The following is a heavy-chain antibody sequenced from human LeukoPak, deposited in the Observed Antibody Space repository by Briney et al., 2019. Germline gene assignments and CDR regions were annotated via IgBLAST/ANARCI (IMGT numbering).Heavy chain of an antibody. D-gene: IGHD2-2*01. CDR2: ISYDGSNK. CDR3: ARDYSTRYQLIQAATNSNWFDP. Sequence: QSGGSLRLSCAASGFTFSSYAMHWVRQAPGKGLEWMAVISYDGSNKYYADSVKGRFTISRDNSKNTLYLQMNSLRTEDTAVYYCARDYSTRYQLIQAATNSNWFDPWGQGTLVTVSS. CDR1: GFTFSSYA. J-gene: IGHJ5*02. V-gene: IGHV3-30*04.